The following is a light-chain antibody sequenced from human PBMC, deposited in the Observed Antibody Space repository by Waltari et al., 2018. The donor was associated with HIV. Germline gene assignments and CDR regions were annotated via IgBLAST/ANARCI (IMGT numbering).Light chain of an antibody. V-gene: IGKV1-33*01. CDR3: QQYDNLPIT. Sequence: DIQMTQSPSSLSASVGDRITITCQASQDISKYLNWYQQTPGKVPKVLIYDTFNLQTGVPSRFSGRGTGTHFTLTISSLQPEDIGTYYCQQYDNLPITFGQGTRLAIK. CDR1: QDISKY. J-gene: IGKJ5*01. CDR2: DTF.